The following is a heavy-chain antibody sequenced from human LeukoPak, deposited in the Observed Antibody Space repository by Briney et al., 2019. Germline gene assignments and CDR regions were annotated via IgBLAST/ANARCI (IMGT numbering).Heavy chain of an antibody. D-gene: IGHD1-26*01. V-gene: IGHV1-46*01. CDR2: INPSGGST. J-gene: IGHJ6*03. CDR1: GYTFTSYY. Sequence: GASVKVSCKASGYTFTSYYMHWVRQAPGQGLEWMGIINPSGGSTSYAQKFQSRVTMTRDMSTSTVYMELSSLRSEDTAVYYCARDKEVGATYYYYMDVWGKGTTVTVSS. CDR3: ARDKEVGATYYYYMDV.